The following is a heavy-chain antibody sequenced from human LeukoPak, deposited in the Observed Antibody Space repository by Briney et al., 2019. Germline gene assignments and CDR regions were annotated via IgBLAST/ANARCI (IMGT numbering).Heavy chain of an antibody. J-gene: IGHJ4*02. CDR1: GCSLSSTEMG. D-gene: IGHD6-19*01. CDR2: INWDDDK. V-gene: IGHV2-70*01. CDR3: ARMMVSSGSTFDY. Sequence: ESGPALVKPTQTLTLTCTCSGCSLSSTEMGVGWIRQPPGKALGWLALINWDDDKYYTTSLKTRLTISKDTSKNQVVLTMTNLDPVDTATYYCARMMVSSGSTFDYWGQGTLVTVSS.